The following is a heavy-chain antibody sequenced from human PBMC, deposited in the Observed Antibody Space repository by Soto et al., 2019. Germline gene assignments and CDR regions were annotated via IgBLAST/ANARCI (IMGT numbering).Heavy chain of an antibody. CDR3: ATRGNYYDSSGYSFPIDY. V-gene: IGHV4-30-2*01. J-gene: IGHJ4*02. Sequence: PSETLSLTCAVSGGSISSGGYSWSWIRQPPGKGLEWIGYIYHSGSTYYNPSLKSRVTISVDRSKNQFSLKLSSVTAADTAVYYCATRGNYYDSSGYSFPIDYWGQGTLVTVSS. CDR1: GGSISSGGYS. CDR2: IYHSGST. D-gene: IGHD3-22*01.